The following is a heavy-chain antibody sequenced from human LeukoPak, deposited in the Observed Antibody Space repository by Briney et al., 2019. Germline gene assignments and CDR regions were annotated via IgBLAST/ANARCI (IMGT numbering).Heavy chain of an antibody. CDR1: GGSIRSYY. V-gene: IGHV4-4*07. CDR2: IYTSGST. D-gene: IGHD3-10*01. CDR3: AREGAEVRGVLVKYYFDY. J-gene: IGHJ4*02. Sequence: PSETLSLTCTGSGGSIRSYYWSWIRQPAAKGLEWIGRIYTSGSTNYNPSLKSRVTMSVDTSKNQFSLKLTSVTAAATAVYYCAREGAEVRGVLVKYYFDYWGQGALVTVSS.